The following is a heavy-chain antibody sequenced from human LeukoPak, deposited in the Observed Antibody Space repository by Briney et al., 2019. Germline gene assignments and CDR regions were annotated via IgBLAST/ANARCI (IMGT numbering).Heavy chain of an antibody. CDR1: GGSISSYY. V-gene: IGHV4-59*08. J-gene: IGHJ5*02. D-gene: IGHD1/OR15-1a*01. Sequence: SETLSLTCTVSGGSISSYYWSWIRQPPGKGLEWIGYIYYSGSTNYNPSLKSRVTISVDTSKNQFSLKLTSVTAADTAVYYCARATGTTMVGWFDPWGQGTLVIVSS. CDR3: ARATGTTMVGWFDP. CDR2: IYYSGST.